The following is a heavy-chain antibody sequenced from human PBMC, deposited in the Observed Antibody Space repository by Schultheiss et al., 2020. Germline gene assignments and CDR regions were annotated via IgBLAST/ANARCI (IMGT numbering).Heavy chain of an antibody. CDR3: ARLNGIAVAGPLDS. CDR1: GGSISSGGYS. D-gene: IGHD6-19*01. CDR2: IYHSGST. J-gene: IGHJ4*02. V-gene: IGHV4-30-2*01. Sequence: SETLSLTCAVSGGSISSGGYSWSWIRQPPGKGLEWIGYIYHSGSTYYNPSLKSRVTISVDKSKNQFSLKLSSVAASDTAVYYCARLNGIAVAGPLDSWGQGTLVTVSS.